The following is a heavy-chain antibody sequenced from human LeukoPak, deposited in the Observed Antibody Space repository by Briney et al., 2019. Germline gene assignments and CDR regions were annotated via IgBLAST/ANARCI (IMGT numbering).Heavy chain of an antibody. D-gene: IGHD6-19*01. CDR3: ARMVDSSGWYHLLGY. V-gene: IGHV1-2*02. Sequence: GASVKVSCKASGYTFTGYYMHWVRQAPGQGLEWMGWINPNSGDTNYAQKFQGRVTTTRDTSISTAYMELSRLRSDDTAVYYCARMVDSSGWYHLLGYWGQGTLVTVSS. CDR2: INPNSGDT. J-gene: IGHJ4*02. CDR1: GYTFTGYY.